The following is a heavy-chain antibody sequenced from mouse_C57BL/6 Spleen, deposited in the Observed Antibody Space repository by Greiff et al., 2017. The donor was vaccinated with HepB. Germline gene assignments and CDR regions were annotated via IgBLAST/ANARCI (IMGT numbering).Heavy chain of an antibody. V-gene: IGHV1-69*01. Sequence: QVQLQQPGAELVMPGASVKLSCKASGYTFTSYWMHWVKQRPGQGLEWIGEIDPSDSYTNYNQKFKGKSTLTVDKSSSTAYMQLSSLTSEDSAVYYCARCGNYFDYWGQGTTLPVSS. CDR3: ARCGNYFDY. D-gene: IGHD1-1*01. CDR2: IDPSDSYT. CDR1: GYTFTSYW. J-gene: IGHJ2*01.